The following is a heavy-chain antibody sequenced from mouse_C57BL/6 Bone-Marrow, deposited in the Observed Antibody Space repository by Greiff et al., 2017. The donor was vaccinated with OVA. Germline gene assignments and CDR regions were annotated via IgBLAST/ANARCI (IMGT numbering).Heavy chain of an antibody. V-gene: IGHV1-7*01. Sequence: VQLQESGAELAKPGASVKLSCKASGYTFTSYWMHWVKQRPGQGLEWIGYIYPSSGYTKYNQKFKDKATLTADKSSSTAYMQLSSLTYEDSAVYYCARTTVVDHWYFDDWGTGTTVTVSS. J-gene: IGHJ1*03. CDR3: ARTTVVDHWYFDD. D-gene: IGHD1-1*01. CDR1: GYTFTSYW. CDR2: IYPSSGYT.